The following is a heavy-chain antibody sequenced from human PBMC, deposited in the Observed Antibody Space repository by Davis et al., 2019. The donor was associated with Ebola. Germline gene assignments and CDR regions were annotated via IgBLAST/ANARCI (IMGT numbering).Heavy chain of an antibody. CDR3: ARCLGDYTPLYFYGMDV. CDR1: GGTFSSYT. J-gene: IGHJ6*04. Sequence: SVKVSCKASGGTFSSYTISWVRQAPGQGLEWMGRIIPILGIANYAQKFQGRVTITADKSTSTAYMELRSLRSDDTAVYYCARCLGDYTPLYFYGMDVWGKGTTITVSS. V-gene: IGHV1-69*02. D-gene: IGHD4-11*01. CDR2: IIPILGIA.